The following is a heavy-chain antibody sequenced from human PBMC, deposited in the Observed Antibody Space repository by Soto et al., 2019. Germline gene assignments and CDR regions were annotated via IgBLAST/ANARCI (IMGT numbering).Heavy chain of an antibody. J-gene: IGHJ6*02. CDR1: GYSFTSYR. CDR2: IDPSDSYT. D-gene: IGHD3-22*01. Sequence: PGESLKISCKGSGYSFTSYRISWVRQMPGKGLEWMGRIDPSDSYTNYSPSFQGHVTISADKSISTAYLQWSSLKASDTAMYYCERWDRSSSGYRGYYYGMDVWGQGTTATVSS. V-gene: IGHV5-10-1*01. CDR3: ERWDRSSSGYRGYYYGMDV.